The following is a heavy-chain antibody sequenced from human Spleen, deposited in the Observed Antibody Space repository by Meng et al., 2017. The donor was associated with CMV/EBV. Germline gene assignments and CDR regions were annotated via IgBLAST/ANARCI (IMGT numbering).Heavy chain of an antibody. CDR2: ISDSGST. J-gene: IGHJ6*02. V-gene: IGHV4-59*01. Sequence: SETLSLTCTVSGGSISSYYWSWIRQPPGKELEWIGYISDSGSTSYSPSLKSRVTMSLDTSKNHFSLKLSSVTTADTAVYFCAKIFPSDYYKYTMDVWGQGTTVTVSS. CDR3: AKIFPSDYYKYTMDV. D-gene: IGHD3-3*01. CDR1: GGSISSYY.